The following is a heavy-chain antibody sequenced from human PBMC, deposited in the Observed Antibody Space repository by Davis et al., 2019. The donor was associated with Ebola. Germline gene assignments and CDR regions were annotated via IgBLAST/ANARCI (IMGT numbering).Heavy chain of an antibody. V-gene: IGHV3-74*01. D-gene: IGHD5-12*01. CDR2: IDTDGSIT. CDR3: ARSATLATILKNWFDP. CDR1: EFSFRSYW. J-gene: IGHJ5*02. Sequence: PGGSLRLSCVASEFSFRSYWFHWVRQAPGKGLEWVSRIDTDGSITDYADSVRGRFTISRDNAKNSLYLQMNSLRAEDTAMYYCARSATLATILKNWFDPWGQGTLVTVSS.